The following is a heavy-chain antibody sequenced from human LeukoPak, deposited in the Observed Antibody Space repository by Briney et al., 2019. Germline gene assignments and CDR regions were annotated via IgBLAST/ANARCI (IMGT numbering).Heavy chain of an antibody. J-gene: IGHJ6*03. Sequence: PSETLSLTCTVSGGSISSSYSYWGWIRQPPGKGLEWIGNIYYSGSTYYNPSLKSRVTISVDTSKNQFSLKLSSVTAADTAVYYCAGRGMVRGVIRYYYMDVWGKGTTVTISS. V-gene: IGHV4-39*07. CDR1: GGSISSSYSY. CDR3: AGRGMVRGVIRYYYMDV. CDR2: IYYSGST. D-gene: IGHD3-10*01.